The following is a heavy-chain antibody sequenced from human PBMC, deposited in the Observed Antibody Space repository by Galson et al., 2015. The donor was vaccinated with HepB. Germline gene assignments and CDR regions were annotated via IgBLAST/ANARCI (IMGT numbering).Heavy chain of an antibody. J-gene: IGHJ5*02. V-gene: IGHV3-23*01. D-gene: IGHD3-22*01. CDR3: ASGFPDGRSGGSYLNR. CDR2: ISSHDGST. CDR1: GFTFSTYA. Sequence: SLRLSCAASGFTFSTYAMSWVRQAPGKGLEWVSGISSHDGSTYYADSVKGRFTISRDNTKSTLYVPMNSLRDEDTAVYYCASGFPDGRSGGSYLNRWGQGTLVTVSS.